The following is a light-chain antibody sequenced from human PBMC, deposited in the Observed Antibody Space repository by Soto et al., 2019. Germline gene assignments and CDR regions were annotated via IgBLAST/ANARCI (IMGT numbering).Light chain of an antibody. CDR3: TSYAGNNEVV. CDR1: DSKY. V-gene: IGLV2-8*01. Sequence: QSALTQPPSASGSPGQSVTISCTGTDSKYVSWYQQHPGQAPRLLIYEAIKRPSGVPDRFSGSKSGNTASLTVSGLQAEDEADYHCTSYAGNNEVVFGGGTKLTVL. CDR2: EAI. J-gene: IGLJ2*01.